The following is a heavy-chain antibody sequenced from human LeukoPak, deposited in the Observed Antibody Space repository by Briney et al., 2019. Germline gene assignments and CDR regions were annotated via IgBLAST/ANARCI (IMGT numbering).Heavy chain of an antibody. D-gene: IGHD2-15*01. CDR3: AKSPSRYCSGGSCSSGYYYYGVDV. J-gene: IGHJ6*02. Sequence: PSETLSLTCAVYGGSFSGYYWSWIRQPPGKGLEWIGEINHSGSTNYNPSLKSRVTISVDTSKNQFSLRLSSVTAADTAVYYCAKSPSRYCSGGSCSSGYYYYGVDVWGQGTTVAVSS. CDR2: INHSGST. V-gene: IGHV4-34*01. CDR1: GGSFSGYY.